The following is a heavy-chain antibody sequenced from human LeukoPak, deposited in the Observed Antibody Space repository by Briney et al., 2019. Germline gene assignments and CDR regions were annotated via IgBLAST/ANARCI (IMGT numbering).Heavy chain of an antibody. CDR1: RFTFNNYA. Sequence: PGGGLRLSCAASRFTFNNYAMSWVRPAPGRGLEGGSIISGGVGSTYYADSLRGGFTISRDNSKNTLSLQLNRLRAEDKAIDYCARGMGASTYDFDYWGQGTLVTVSS. V-gene: IGHV3-23*01. D-gene: IGHD3-16*01. J-gene: IGHJ4*02. CDR3: ARGMGASTYDFDY. CDR2: ISGGVGST.